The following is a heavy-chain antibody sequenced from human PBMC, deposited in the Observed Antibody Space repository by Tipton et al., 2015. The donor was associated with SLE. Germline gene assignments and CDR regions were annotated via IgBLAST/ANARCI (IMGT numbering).Heavy chain of an antibody. Sequence: SLRLSCAASGFPFDAYAMHWVRQAPGKGLELVSGISWNRGSIGYADSVKGRFTISRDNAKNSLYLQMNSLRAEDTALYYCAKDGAVAGTVDYWGQGTLVTVSS. CDR2: ISWNRGSI. J-gene: IGHJ4*02. V-gene: IGHV3-9*01. D-gene: IGHD6-19*01. CDR1: GFPFDAYA. CDR3: AKDGAVAGTVDY.